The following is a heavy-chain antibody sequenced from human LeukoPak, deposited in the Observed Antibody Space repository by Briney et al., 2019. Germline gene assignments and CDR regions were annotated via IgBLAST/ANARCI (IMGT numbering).Heavy chain of an antibody. J-gene: IGHJ4*02. CDR1: GFTFSSYW. Sequence: PGGSLRLSCAASGFTFSSYWMHWVRQAPGKGLEWVSTIRNSGSSTSYADSVKGRFTISRDNSKNTLYLQLNSLRADDTALYYCAKQSHDYGGYMDFWGQGTLVTVSS. CDR2: IRNSGSST. D-gene: IGHD4-17*01. CDR3: AKQSHDYGGYMDF. V-gene: IGHV3-23*01.